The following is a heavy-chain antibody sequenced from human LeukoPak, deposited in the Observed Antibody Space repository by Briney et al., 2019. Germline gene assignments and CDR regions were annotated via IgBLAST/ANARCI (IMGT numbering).Heavy chain of an antibody. CDR2: MNPNSGNT. CDR3: ARGRDSCDC. CDR1: VYTFTSYD. Sequence: GASVTVSLMSSVYTFTSYDINWVRQPAGQGLEWVGWMNPNSGNTGYAQKFQGRVTMTRNTSISTAYMELSSLRCEDTAVYYCARGRDSCDCWGGGTLVTVSS. J-gene: IGHJ4*02. V-gene: IGHV1-8*01.